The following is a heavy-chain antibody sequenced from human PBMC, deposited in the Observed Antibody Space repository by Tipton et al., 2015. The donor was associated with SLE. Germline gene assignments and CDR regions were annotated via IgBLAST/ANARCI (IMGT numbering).Heavy chain of an antibody. D-gene: IGHD5-12*01. CDR2: ISYGGGT. CDR1: GGAMTGFD. V-gene: IGHV4-59*12. J-gene: IGHJ1*01. CDR3: AKSGYGRGSYFHH. Sequence: TLSLTCAVSGGAMTGFDWIWIRQPPGKGLEWIGYISYGGGTNYNPSLKSRVTISVDPSKNQFSLRQTSVTAADTAVYYCAKSGYGRGSYFHHWGQGTPVTVSS.